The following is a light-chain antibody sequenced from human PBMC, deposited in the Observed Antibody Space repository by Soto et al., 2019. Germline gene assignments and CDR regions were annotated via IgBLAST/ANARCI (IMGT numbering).Light chain of an antibody. Sequence: NFMLTQSHSASESPGKTVKISCTRSSGSIASNYVQWYQQRPGSAPTIVIYENNQRPSGVPDRFSGSIDSSSNSASLTISGLKTEDEADYYCQSFDSRNVVFGGGTKLTVL. CDR1: SGSIASNY. J-gene: IGLJ2*01. V-gene: IGLV6-57*03. CDR3: QSFDSRNVV. CDR2: ENN.